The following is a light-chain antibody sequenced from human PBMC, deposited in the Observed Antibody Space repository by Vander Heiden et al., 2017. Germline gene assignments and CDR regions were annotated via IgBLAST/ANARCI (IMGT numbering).Light chain of an antibody. CDR3: QSFDSSLSAYV. CDR1: SSNIGAGYD. J-gene: IGLJ1*01. V-gene: IGLV1-40*01. Sequence: QSVLTQPPSVSGAPGQQVTISCTGSSSNIGAGYDVQWYQQLPGAVPKLLIYNNNTRPSGVPDRFSVSDSGTSASLAITGLQAEDEADYYCQSFDSSLSAYVFGPGTTVTVL. CDR2: NNN.